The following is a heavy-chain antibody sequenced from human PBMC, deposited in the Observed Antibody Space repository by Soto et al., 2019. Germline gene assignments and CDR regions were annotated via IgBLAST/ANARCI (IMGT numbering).Heavy chain of an antibody. CDR1: GYSFTSYW. CDR2: IDPSDFYT. Sequence: PGESLKISCKGSGYSFTSYWISWVRQMPGKGLEWMGRIDPSDFYTNYSPSFQGHVTISADKSISTAYLQWSSLKAPDTAMYYCARQRTTKYYYGMDVWGQGTTVTVSS. CDR3: ARQRTTKYYYGMDV. V-gene: IGHV5-10-1*01. J-gene: IGHJ6*02. D-gene: IGHD1-7*01.